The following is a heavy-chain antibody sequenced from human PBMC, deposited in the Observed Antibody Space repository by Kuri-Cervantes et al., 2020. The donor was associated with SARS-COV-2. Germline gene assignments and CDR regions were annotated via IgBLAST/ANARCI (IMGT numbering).Heavy chain of an antibody. CDR3: ARGGVVPVSFDY. V-gene: IGHV4-39*07. CDR2: IYYSGST. D-gene: IGHD2-21*01. Sequence: SETLSLTCTVSGGSISSSSYYWGWIRQPPGKGLEWIGSIYYSGSTYYNPSLKSRVTISVDTSKNQFSLKPSSVTAADTAVYYCARGGVVPVSFDYWGQGTLVTVSS. CDR1: GGSISSSSYY. J-gene: IGHJ4*02.